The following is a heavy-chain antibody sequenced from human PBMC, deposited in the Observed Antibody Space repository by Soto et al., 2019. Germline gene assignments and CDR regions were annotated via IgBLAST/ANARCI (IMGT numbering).Heavy chain of an antibody. D-gene: IGHD2-2*01. J-gene: IGHJ5*02. CDR1: GFSFSKYG. CDR2: VSSDGNNK. V-gene: IGHV3-30*18. Sequence: QEHLVESGGGVLQPGTSPRLSCAASGFSFSKYGMHWVRQAPGKGLEWVAFVSSDGNNKYYGDSVKGRFTISRDNSKNMVFLQVDSLRVDDTAVYYCAKDRVIQLLPIWPDPWGQGTLVTVSS. CDR3: AKDRVIQLLPIWPDP.